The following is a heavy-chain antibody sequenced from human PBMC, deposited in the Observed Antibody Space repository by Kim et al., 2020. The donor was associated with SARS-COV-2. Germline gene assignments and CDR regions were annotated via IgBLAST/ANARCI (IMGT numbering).Heavy chain of an antibody. CDR2: ISSNGGST. CDR3: VKAFGFGVVTLFDY. D-gene: IGHD3-3*01. CDR1: GFTFSSYA. J-gene: IGHJ4*02. V-gene: IGHV3-64D*06. Sequence: GGSLRLSCSASGFTFSSYAMHWVRQAPGKGLEYVSAISSNGGSTYYADSVKGRFTISRDNSKNTLYLQMSSLRAEDTAVYYCVKAFGFGVVTLFDYWGQGTLGTVSS.